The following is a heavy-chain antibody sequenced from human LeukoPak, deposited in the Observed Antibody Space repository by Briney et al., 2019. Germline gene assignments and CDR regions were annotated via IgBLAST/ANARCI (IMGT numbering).Heavy chain of an antibody. V-gene: IGHV4-34*01. J-gene: IGHJ4*02. D-gene: IGHD3-10*01. CDR3: ARDRAREYFDY. Sequence: SETLSLTCAVYGGSFSGYYWSWIRQPPGKGLEWIGEINHRGSTNHNPSLKSRVTISVDTSKNQFSLKLSSVTAADTAVYYCARDRAREYFDYWGQGTLVTVSS. CDR1: GGSFSGYY. CDR2: INHRGST.